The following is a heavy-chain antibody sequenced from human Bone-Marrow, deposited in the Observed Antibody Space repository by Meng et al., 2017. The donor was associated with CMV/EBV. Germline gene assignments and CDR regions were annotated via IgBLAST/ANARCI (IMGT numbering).Heavy chain of an antibody. CDR2: IIPIFGVA. Sequence: SVKVSCKASGGTFSKYAISWVRQAPGQGLEWMGGIIPIFGVATYAQKLQGRVTITADKSTSTAYMEVSSLRSEDTAVYYCARGHDFEQSWEQGYDIWGQGTMVTVSS. D-gene: IGHD3/OR15-3a*01. CDR1: GGTFSKYA. CDR3: ARGHDFEQSWEQGYDI. V-gene: IGHV1-69*10. J-gene: IGHJ3*02.